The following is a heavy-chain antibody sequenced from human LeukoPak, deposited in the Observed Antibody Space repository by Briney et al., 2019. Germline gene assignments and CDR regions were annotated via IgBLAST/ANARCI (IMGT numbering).Heavy chain of an antibody. CDR3: AKVRVAGTSTGHVDY. J-gene: IGHJ4*02. CDR1: GFTFSSYA. V-gene: IGHV3-23*01. CDR2: ISGSGGST. D-gene: IGHD6-19*01. Sequence: PGGSLRLSCAASGFTFSSYAMSWVRQAPGKGLEWVSAISGSGGSTYYADSVKGRFTISRDNSKNTLYLQMNSLRAEDTAVYYCAKVRVAGTSTGHVDYWGQGTLVTVSS.